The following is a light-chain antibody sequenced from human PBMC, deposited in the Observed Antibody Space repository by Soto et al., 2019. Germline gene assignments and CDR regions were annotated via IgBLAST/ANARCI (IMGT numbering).Light chain of an antibody. CDR3: QQYNSYPLT. J-gene: IGKJ4*01. V-gene: IGKV1-5*03. Sequence: DIXXTXSPSTXSXSVGDRVTITCRASQSISSWLAWYQQKPGKAPNLLIYKASSLESGVPSRFSGSGSGTEFTLTISSLQPDDFATYYCQQYNSYPLTFGGGTKVEIK. CDR2: KAS. CDR1: QSISSW.